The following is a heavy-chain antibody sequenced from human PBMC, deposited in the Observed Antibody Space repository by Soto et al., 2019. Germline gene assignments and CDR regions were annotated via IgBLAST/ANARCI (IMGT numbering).Heavy chain of an antibody. CDR1: GYTLTRYT. CDR2: INGDNGYT. V-gene: IGHV1-3*01. D-gene: IGHD2-15*01. Sequence: EASVKVSCKASGYTLTRYTMHWVRQAPGQRLEWMGWINGDNGYTKYSQKFQGRVTISRDTSANTAYMELSSLRSEDTAVYYCARGGSGGNNDYWGQGSSVTVSS. J-gene: IGHJ4*02. CDR3: ARGGSGGNNDY.